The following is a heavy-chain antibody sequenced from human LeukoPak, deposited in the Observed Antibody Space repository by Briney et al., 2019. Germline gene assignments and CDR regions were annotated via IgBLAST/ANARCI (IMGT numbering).Heavy chain of an antibody. V-gene: IGHV1-2*02. D-gene: IGHD6-19*01. CDR3: ARGMPVGGTKIGFDY. J-gene: IGHJ4*02. CDR1: GYTFTAYF. Sequence: SVKLSCKASGYTFTAYFMHWVRQAPGQGLEWMGWINPNSGVTNSAQKFQGRVTMTRDTSIRTVYMEVSTMRSDDTAVYYCARGMPVGGTKIGFDYWGQGTLVTVSS. CDR2: INPNSGVT.